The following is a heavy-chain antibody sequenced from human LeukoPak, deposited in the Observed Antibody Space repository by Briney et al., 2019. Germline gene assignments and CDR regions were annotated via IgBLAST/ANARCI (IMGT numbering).Heavy chain of an antibody. D-gene: IGHD3-10*01. CDR3: ARCLRVVRGNYYYGMDV. CDR2: INPNSGGT. CDR1: GYTFTGYY. V-gene: IGHV1-2*02. J-gene: IGHJ6*02. Sequence: ASVKVSCKASGYTFTGYYMHWVRQAPGQGLEWMGWINPNSGGTNYAQKFQGRATMTRDTSISTAYMELSRLRSDDTAVYYCARCLRVVRGNYYYGMDVWGQGTTVTVSS.